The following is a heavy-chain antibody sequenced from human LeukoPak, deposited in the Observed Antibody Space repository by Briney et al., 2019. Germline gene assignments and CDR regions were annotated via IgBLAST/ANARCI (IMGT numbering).Heavy chain of an antibody. J-gene: IGHJ4*01. V-gene: IGHV3-7*03. CDR1: GFTFSSYW. Sequence: GGSLRLSCAGSGFTFSSYWMSWVRQAPGKGLEWVANIKQDGSEKHYVDSVKGRFTISRDNAKNPLYLQMNSLRPDDTALYYCSTDPRLLIYWGHGTLVTVSS. CDR2: IKQDGSEK. CDR3: STDPRLLIY. D-gene: IGHD2-8*01.